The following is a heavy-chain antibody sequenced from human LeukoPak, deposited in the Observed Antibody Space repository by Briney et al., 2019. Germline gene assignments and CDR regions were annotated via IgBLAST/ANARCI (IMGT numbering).Heavy chain of an antibody. V-gene: IGHV3-30*02. CDR1: GFTFSSYG. Sequence: PGGSLRLSCAASGFTFSSYGMHWVRQAPGKGLEWVAFIRYDGSNKYYADSVKGRFTISRDNSKNTLYLQMNSPRAEDTAVYYCAKAGSRYDFWSGYDDAFDIWGQGTMVTVSS. D-gene: IGHD3-3*01. J-gene: IGHJ3*02. CDR2: IRYDGSNK. CDR3: AKAGSRYDFWSGYDDAFDI.